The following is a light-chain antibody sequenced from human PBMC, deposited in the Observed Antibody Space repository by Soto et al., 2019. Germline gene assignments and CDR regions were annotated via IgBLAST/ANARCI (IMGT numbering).Light chain of an antibody. CDR1: QSVSRF. CDR3: QQRGNWPPIT. V-gene: IGKV3-11*01. Sequence: ETVLTQSPATLSLSPGERATLSCRASQSVSRFLAWYQQKPGQAPRLLIYDASNRATGIPARFSGSGSGTDFTLTISSLEPEDFAVYYCQQRGNWPPITFGQGT. CDR2: DAS. J-gene: IGKJ5*01.